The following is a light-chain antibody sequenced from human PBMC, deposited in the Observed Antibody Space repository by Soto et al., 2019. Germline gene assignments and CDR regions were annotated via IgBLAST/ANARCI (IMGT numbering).Light chain of an antibody. CDR1: SSNIGNNY. J-gene: IGLJ1*01. V-gene: IGLV1-47*02. CDR2: SHN. Sequence: QSALTQAPSASGTPGQRVTISFSGSSSNIGNNYVSWYQLLPGTAPKLLIYSHNQRPSGVPDRFSGSKSGTSASLAINGLRSEDEADYYCAVWDDSLGGSYIFGTGTKVTVL. CDR3: AVWDDSLGGSYI.